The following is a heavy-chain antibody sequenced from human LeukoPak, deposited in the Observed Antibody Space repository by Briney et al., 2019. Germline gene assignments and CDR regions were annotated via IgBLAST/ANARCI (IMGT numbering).Heavy chain of an antibody. D-gene: IGHD2-15*01. V-gene: IGHV3-21*06. Sequence: GGSLRLSCEGSGFTVSSYAMNWVRQAPGEGLAWVASISSSSGYMYYADSVKGRFTISRDNGKNSLYLQMNSLTAEDTGVYFCARGGSCSGATCYSPLYYCFYYMDVWGKGTTVTVSS. CDR3: ARGGSCSGATCYSPLYYCFYYMDV. CDR2: ISSSSGYM. J-gene: IGHJ6*03. CDR1: GFTVSSYA.